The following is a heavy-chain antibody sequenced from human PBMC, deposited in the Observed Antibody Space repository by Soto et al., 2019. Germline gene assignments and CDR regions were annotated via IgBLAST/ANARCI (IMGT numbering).Heavy chain of an antibody. V-gene: IGHV1-2*02. J-gene: IGHJ5*02. D-gene: IGHD3-3*01. CDR2: INPNSGAT. CDR3: ARGGGTILAPLP. Sequence: ASVKVSCKAFRYSFTCYFMHWVRQAPGQGLEWLGWINPNSGATKYAQKFQGRVTLTRDTSINTAYMEMSMLRSDDTAVYYCARGGGTILAPLPWGQGTLVTVSS. CDR1: RYSFTCYF.